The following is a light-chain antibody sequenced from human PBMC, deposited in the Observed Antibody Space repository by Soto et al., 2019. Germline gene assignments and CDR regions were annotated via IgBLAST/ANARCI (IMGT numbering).Light chain of an antibody. J-gene: IGKJ1*01. V-gene: IGKV4-1*01. CDR1: QSVLYSSNNKNY. CDR2: WAS. Sequence: DMVMTQSPDSLAVSLGGRATMNCKSSQSVLYSSNNKNYLAWYQQKPGQPPKLLIYWASTRESGVPDRFSGSGSGTDFTLTISSLQAEDVAVYYCQHYYSTPQPFGQGTKVDIK. CDR3: QHYYSTPQP.